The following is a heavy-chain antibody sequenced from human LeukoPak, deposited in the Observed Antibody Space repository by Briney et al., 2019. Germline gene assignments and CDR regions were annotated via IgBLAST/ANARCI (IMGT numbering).Heavy chain of an antibody. V-gene: IGHV4-59*10. CDR1: GGSFSGYY. Sequence: SETLSLTCAVYGGSFSGYYWSWIRQPAGKGLEWIGRIYTSGSTNYNPSLKSRVTISVDTSKNQFSLKLSSVTAADTAVYYCARGHPYYYYDSSGYRAPDYWGQGTLVTVSS. CDR3: ARGHPYYYYDSSGYRAPDY. D-gene: IGHD3-22*01. J-gene: IGHJ4*02. CDR2: IYTSGST.